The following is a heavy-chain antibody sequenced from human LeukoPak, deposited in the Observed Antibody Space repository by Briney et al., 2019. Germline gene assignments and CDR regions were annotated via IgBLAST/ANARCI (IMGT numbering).Heavy chain of an antibody. V-gene: IGHV4-39*02. J-gene: IGHJ4*02. CDR3: ARDRGGSPNFDY. D-gene: IGHD6-25*01. CDR1: GGSITGTTYC. Sequence: SETLSLTCTVSGGSITGTTYCCGCIRHPPGEGLEWIGNIYYTGGTSSHPSLKSRVTMSVDTPKNQFSLRLNSVTAADTAVYYCARDRGGSPNFDYWGQGTLVTVSS. CDR2: IYYTGGT.